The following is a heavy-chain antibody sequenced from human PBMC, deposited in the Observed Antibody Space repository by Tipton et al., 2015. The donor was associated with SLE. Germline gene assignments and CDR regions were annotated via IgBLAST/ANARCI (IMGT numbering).Heavy chain of an antibody. Sequence: LRLSCAVYGGSFSGYYWSWIRQPPGKGLEWIGEINHSGSTNYNPSLKSRVTISVDTSKNQFSPKLSSVTAADTAVYYCARAPQQLGYFDYWGQGTLVTVSS. V-gene: IGHV4-34*01. CDR3: ARAPQQLGYFDY. CDR2: INHSGST. J-gene: IGHJ4*02. D-gene: IGHD6-13*01. CDR1: GGSFSGYY.